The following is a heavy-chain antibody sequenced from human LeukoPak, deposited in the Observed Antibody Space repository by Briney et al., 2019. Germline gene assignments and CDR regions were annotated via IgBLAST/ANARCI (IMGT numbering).Heavy chain of an antibody. CDR2: IESDGST. Sequence: GGSLRLSCEASGFTFNSYWMHWVRQTPGKGLMWVARIESDGSTLYADSVQGRFTISRDNAKKMVYLQMNSVRDDDTAIYYCTRAITYFYGSVTYDWFESWGQGTRVTVSS. V-gene: IGHV3-74*01. CDR1: GFTFNSYW. CDR3: TRAITYFYGSVTYDWFES. D-gene: IGHD3-10*01. J-gene: IGHJ5*01.